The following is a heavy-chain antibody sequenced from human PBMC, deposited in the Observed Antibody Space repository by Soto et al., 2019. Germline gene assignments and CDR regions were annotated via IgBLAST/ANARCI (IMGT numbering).Heavy chain of an antibody. Sequence: KPSETLSLTCTVSGGSISSYYWSWIRQPPGKGLEWIGYIYYSGSTNYNPSLKSRVTISVDTSKNQFSLKLSSVTAADTAVYYCAREGDCSGGSCYSFWFDPWGQGTLVTVS. CDR3: AREGDCSGGSCYSFWFDP. V-gene: IGHV4-59*01. J-gene: IGHJ5*02. D-gene: IGHD2-15*01. CDR1: GGSISSYY. CDR2: IYYSGST.